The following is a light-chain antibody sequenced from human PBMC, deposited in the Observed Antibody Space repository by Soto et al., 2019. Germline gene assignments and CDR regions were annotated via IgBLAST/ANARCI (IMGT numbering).Light chain of an antibody. CDR1: QSLRSR. CDR2: AAS. J-gene: IGKJ4*01. V-gene: IGKV3-15*01. CDR3: QQYDFLLLT. Sequence: SLATLAVSEGDGVTLSCLASQSLRSRLAWHQKKPGQAPRLLIYAASTLPTGIPARFSGSGSGTEFALTISILQSEDFAAYYCQQYDFLLLTFG.